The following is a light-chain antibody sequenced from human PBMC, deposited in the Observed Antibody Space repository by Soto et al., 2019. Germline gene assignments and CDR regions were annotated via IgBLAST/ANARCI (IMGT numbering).Light chain of an antibody. Sequence: EIVLTQSPGTLSLSPGERATLSCRASQSVSNNYLAWYQQKHGQAPSXXIYGASTRATGIPERFSGSGSGTELTITISSLQPDDGETYDGRHYNSYSEAFGQGTKVDNK. CDR1: QSVSNNY. V-gene: IGKV3-20*01. J-gene: IGKJ1*01. CDR3: RHYNSYSEA. CDR2: GAS.